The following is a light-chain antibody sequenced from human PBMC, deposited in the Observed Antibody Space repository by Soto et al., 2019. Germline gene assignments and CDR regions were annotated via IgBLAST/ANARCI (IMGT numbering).Light chain of an antibody. Sequence: QSALTQPASASGSPGQSITISCTGTSSDVAGYNYVSWYQQHPGNAPKLMIYDVSNRPSGVSNRFSGYKSGNTASLTISVLQAEDEADYYCSSYTSRSTPMFGGGTKLTVL. CDR2: DVS. V-gene: IGLV2-14*01. CDR1: SSDVAGYNY. J-gene: IGLJ3*02. CDR3: SSYTSRSTPM.